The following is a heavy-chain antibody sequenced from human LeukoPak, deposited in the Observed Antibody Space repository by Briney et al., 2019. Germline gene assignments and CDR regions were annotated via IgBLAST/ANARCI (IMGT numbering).Heavy chain of an antibody. CDR1: GFTFSSYA. V-gene: IGHV3-23*01. CDR2: ISWRGTST. Sequence: GGSLRLSRAASGFTFSSYAMSWVRQAPGKGLEWVSGISWRGTSTYYADSVKGRFTISRDNSKNTLYVQMNRLRAEATAVYFCAKVGYDVYFDFWGQGTLVTVSS. D-gene: IGHD3-3*01. CDR3: AKVGYDVYFDF. J-gene: IGHJ4*02.